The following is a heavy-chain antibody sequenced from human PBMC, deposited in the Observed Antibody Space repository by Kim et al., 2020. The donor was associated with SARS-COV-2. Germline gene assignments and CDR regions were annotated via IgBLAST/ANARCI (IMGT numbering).Heavy chain of an antibody. V-gene: IGHV3-64D*09. Sequence: GGSLRLSCSASGFTFSSYAMHWVRQAPGKGLEYVSAISSNGGSTYYADSVKGRFTISRDNSKNTLYLQMSSLRAEDTAVYYCSIFGVVIIPDYYYGMDVWGQGTTLTVSS. CDR1: GFTFSSYA. CDR2: ISSNGGST. D-gene: IGHD3-3*01. J-gene: IGHJ6*02. CDR3: SIFGVVIIPDYYYGMDV.